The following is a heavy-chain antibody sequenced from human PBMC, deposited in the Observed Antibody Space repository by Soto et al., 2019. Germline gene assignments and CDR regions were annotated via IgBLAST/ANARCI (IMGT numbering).Heavy chain of an antibody. D-gene: IGHD5-18*01. J-gene: IGHJ1*01. Sequence: SVKVSCKASGVAFSNSAIIWVRQAPLQGLEWMGGILPIFGTPNYEQKFQGRLTISADEFSSTAYMELNILRSEDTAVYYCATQAEGLDTAMSKGLAHWG. CDR1: GVAFSNSA. CDR2: ILPIFGTP. CDR3: ATQAEGLDTAMSKGLAH. V-gene: IGHV1-69*13.